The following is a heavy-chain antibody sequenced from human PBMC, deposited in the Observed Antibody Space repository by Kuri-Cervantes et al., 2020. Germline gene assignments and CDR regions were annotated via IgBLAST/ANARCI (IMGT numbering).Heavy chain of an antibody. CDR2: INHSGST. Sequence: GSLRLSCAVSGGSFSAYYWSWIRQPPGKGLEWIGEINHSGSTNYNPSLKSRVTISVDTSKNQFSPKLNSVTAADTAVYYCAGRLIVRGDYGDYHPEDWYFDLWGRGTLVTVSS. J-gene: IGHJ2*01. D-gene: IGHD4-17*01. V-gene: IGHV4-34*01. CDR3: AGRLIVRGDYGDYHPEDWYFDL. CDR1: GGSFSAYY.